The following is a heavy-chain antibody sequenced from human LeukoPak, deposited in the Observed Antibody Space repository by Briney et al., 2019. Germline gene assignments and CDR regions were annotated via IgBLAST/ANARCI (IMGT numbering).Heavy chain of an antibody. CDR1: GFMFSNYW. Sequence: PGGSLRLSCAGSGFMFSNYWMTLVRQAPGKGLEWVANIREDGSEKNYVSSMKGRFTISRDNAKNSLYPQMNSLRAEDTAVYYCASEINWGSGAFDVWGQGTMVTVSS. V-gene: IGHV3-7*01. CDR2: IREDGSEK. D-gene: IGHD7-27*01. CDR3: ASEINWGSGAFDV. J-gene: IGHJ3*01.